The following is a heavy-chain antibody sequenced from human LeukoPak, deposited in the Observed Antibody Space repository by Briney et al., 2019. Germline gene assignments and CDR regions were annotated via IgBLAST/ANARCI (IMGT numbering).Heavy chain of an antibody. J-gene: IGHJ4*02. D-gene: IGHD3-3*02. Sequence: GASVKVSCKASGYTFTGYYVHWLRQAPGQGLTWMGWINPNSGGTDYAQQYQGRVTLTRDTSISTVYMELSSLTSDDSAVHYCARAFFNSGFDYWGRGTLVTVSS. CDR1: GYTFTGYY. CDR2: INPNSGGT. V-gene: IGHV1-2*02. CDR3: ARAFFNSGFDY.